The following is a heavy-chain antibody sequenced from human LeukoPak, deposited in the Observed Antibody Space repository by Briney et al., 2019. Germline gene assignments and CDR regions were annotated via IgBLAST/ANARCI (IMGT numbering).Heavy chain of an antibody. J-gene: IGHJ4*02. CDR3: ARLGRGIQLWSHFDY. Sequence: SETLSLTCTVSGGSISSGSYYWSWIRQPAGKGLEWIGRIYTSGSTNYNPSLKSRVTISVDTSKNQFSLKLSSVTAADTAVYYCARLGRGIQLWSHFDYWGQGTLVTVSS. CDR2: IYTSGST. V-gene: IGHV4-61*02. CDR1: GGSISSGSYY. D-gene: IGHD5-18*01.